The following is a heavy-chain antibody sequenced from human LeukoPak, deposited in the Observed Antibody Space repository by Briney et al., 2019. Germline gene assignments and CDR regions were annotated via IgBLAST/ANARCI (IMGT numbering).Heavy chain of an antibody. CDR1: GFTVSSNY. CDR3: AKNPLGRYSSSTNTKQNYYYYYYMDV. Sequence: PGGSLRLSCAASGFTVSSNYMSWVRQAPGKGLEWVAFIRYDGSNKYYADSVKGRFTISRDNSKNTLYLQMNSLRAEDTAVYYCAKNPLGRYSSSTNTKQNYYYYYYMDVWGKGTTVTISS. CDR2: IRYDGSNK. D-gene: IGHD6-13*01. V-gene: IGHV3-30*02. J-gene: IGHJ6*03.